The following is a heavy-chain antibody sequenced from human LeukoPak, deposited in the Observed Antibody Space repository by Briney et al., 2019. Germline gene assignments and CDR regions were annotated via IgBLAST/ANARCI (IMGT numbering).Heavy chain of an antibody. CDR2: TSSDLNVK. V-gene: IGHV3-30-3*01. CDR1: GFTFRNYV. J-gene: IGHJ4*02. D-gene: IGHD3-10*01. Sequence: RAGGSLRLSCAASGFTFRNYVIHWVRQAPGKGLEWVAVTSSDLNVKLYEDSVKGRFTISRDNSRSTLYLQMNSLRPEGTAIYYCAREGYYGSGSPPSLYFDYWGQGTLVTVSS. CDR3: AREGYYGSGSPPSLYFDY.